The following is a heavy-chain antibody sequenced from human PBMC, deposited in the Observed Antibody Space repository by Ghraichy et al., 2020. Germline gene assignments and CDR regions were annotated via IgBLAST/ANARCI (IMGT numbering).Heavy chain of an antibody. V-gene: IGHV3-23*01. CDR1: GFTFSSYG. CDR3: AKHWARSGTFYRFDP. D-gene: IGHD3-10*01. J-gene: IGHJ5*02. Sequence: GGSLRLSCAASGFTFSSYGMSWVRQAPGKGLEWVSSIGDSDATTYYADSVKGRFTISRDNSKNTLYLQMNSLRAEDTAIYYCAKHWARSGTFYRFDPWGQGTLVTVSS. CDR2: IGDSDATT.